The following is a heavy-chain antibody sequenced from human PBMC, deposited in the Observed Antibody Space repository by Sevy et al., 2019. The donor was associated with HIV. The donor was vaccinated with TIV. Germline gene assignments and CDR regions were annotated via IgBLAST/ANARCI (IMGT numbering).Heavy chain of an antibody. CDR1: GGTFSSNA. CDR2: IIPISGTA. D-gene: IGHD2-15*01. CDR3: ARDSFCTGGGCYSIPFDY. V-gene: IGHV1-69*13. J-gene: IGHJ4*02. Sequence: ASVKVSCKTSGGTFSSNAISWVRQAPGQGLEWMGRIIPISGTANYAQKFQGRVTITADESTSTAYMELGSLRSEDTAVYYCARDSFCTGGGCYSIPFDYWGQGTLVTVSS.